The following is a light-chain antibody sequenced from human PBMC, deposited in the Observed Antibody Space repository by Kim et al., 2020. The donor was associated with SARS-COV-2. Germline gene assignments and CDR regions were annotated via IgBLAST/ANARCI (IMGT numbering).Light chain of an antibody. V-gene: IGKV3-20*01. Sequence: EIVLTQSPGTLSLSPGERATLSCRASQSVYRSYVAWYQQKPGQAPRLVIYGASTRATGIPDRFSGSGSGTDFTLTISRLEPEDFAVYYCQQYGSSPPLTFGGGTKVDIK. CDR2: GAS. CDR3: QQYGSSPPLT. J-gene: IGKJ4*01. CDR1: QSVYRSY.